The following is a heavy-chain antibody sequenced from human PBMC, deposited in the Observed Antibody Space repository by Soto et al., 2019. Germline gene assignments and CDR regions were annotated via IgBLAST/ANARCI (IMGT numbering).Heavy chain of an antibody. Sequence: GGSLRLSCAASGFTFSSYSMNWVRQAPGKGLEWVSSISSSSSYIYYADSVKGRFTISRDNAKNSLYLQMNSLRAEDTAVYYCAREGLAARHTPYWGQGTLVTVSS. V-gene: IGHV3-21*01. CDR3: AREGLAARHTPY. CDR2: ISSSSSYI. J-gene: IGHJ4*02. D-gene: IGHD6-6*01. CDR1: GFTFSSYS.